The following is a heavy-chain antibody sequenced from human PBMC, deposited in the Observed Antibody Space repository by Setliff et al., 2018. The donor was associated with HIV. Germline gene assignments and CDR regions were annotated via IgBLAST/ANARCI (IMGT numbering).Heavy chain of an antibody. CDR1: GGSISSGGYY. Sequence: LSLTCTVSGGSISSGGYYWSWIRQHPGKGLEWIGYIYYSGSTYYNPSLKSRVTISVDTPKNQFSLKLSSVTAADTAVYYCARSKKRGDYYYYYYYMDVWGKGTTVTVSS. J-gene: IGHJ6*03. CDR2: IYYSGST. CDR3: ARSKKRGDYYYYYYYMDV. V-gene: IGHV4-31*03. D-gene: IGHD3-16*01.